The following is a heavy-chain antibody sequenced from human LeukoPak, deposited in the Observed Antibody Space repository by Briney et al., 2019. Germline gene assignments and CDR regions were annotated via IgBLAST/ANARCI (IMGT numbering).Heavy chain of an antibody. Sequence: ASVKVSCKASGYTFTSYDINWVRQATGQGLEWMGWMNPNSGNTGYAQKFQGRVTMTRNTSISTAYMELSSLRSEDTAVYYCARGLGVPAAWDYYYMDVWGKGTTVTVSS. J-gene: IGHJ6*03. CDR1: GYTFTSYD. V-gene: IGHV1-8*01. D-gene: IGHD2-2*01. CDR3: ARGLGVPAAWDYYYMDV. CDR2: MNPNSGNT.